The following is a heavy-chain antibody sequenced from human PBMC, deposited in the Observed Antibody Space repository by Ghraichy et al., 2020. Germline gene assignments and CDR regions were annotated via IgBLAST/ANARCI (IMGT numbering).Heavy chain of an antibody. CDR1: GFTFSNHP. J-gene: IGHJ4*02. D-gene: IGHD1/OR15-1a*01. V-gene: IGHV3-30-3*01. CDR3: ARDEERGRTTSGLFDY. CDR2: ISYDATRR. Sequence: GESLNISCGASGFTFSNHPFHWVRQAPGKGLEWVSVISYDATRRYYADSVRGRFTVSRDNSKNTLYLQMDSVTPEDTAVYFCARDEERGRTTSGLFDYWGQGTLVTVSS.